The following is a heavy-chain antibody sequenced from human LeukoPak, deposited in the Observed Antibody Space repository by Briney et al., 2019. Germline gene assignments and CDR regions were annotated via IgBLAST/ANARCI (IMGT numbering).Heavy chain of an antibody. CDR1: VGSISSYY. CDR3: ARDLTIFGVVHYYYYMDV. D-gene: IGHD3-3*01. Sequence: PSETLSLTCTVSVGSISSYYWSWIRQPAGKGLEWIGRIYSSGSTNYNPSLKSRVTMSVNTSKNQFSLKLSSVTAADTAVYYCARDLTIFGVVHYYYYMDVWGKGTTVTVSS. V-gene: IGHV4-4*07. J-gene: IGHJ6*03. CDR2: IYSSGST.